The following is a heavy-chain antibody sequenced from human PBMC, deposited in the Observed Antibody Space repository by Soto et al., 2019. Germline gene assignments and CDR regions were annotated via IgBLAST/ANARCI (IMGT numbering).Heavy chain of an antibody. CDR1: GFTFSSYS. CDR2: ISSSSSYI. V-gene: IGHV3-21*01. D-gene: IGHD6-13*01. Sequence: GGSLRLSCAASGFTFSSYSMNWVRQAPGKGLEWVSSISSSSSYIYYADSVKGRFTISRDNAKNSLYLQMNSLRAEDTAVYYCARGLRSTKIFDYWGQGTLVTVSS. CDR3: ARGLRSTKIFDY. J-gene: IGHJ4*02.